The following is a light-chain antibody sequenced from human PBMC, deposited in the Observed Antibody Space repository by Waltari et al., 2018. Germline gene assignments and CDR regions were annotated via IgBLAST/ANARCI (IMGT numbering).Light chain of an antibody. CDR2: WAS. J-gene: IGKJ5*01. CDR3: QQYYSGPFT. Sequence: DIVMTQFPDSLAVSLGERATINCKSSQSVLYSSNNKNYLAWYQQKPGQPPKLLIYWASTRESGVPDRFTGSGSGTDFTITISSLQAEDVAVYYCQQYYSGPFTFGQGTRLEIK. V-gene: IGKV4-1*01. CDR1: QSVLYSSNNKNY.